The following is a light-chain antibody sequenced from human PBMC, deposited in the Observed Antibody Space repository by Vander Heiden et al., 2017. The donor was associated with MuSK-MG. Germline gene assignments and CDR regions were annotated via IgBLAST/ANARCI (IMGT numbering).Light chain of an antibody. V-gene: IGLV7-46*01. CDR2: DTT. CDR3: WLTCRGVRV. CDR1: TGTVTNSHY. J-gene: IGLJ2*01. Sequence: TQEPSLTVPPGGTVTLTCDPSTGTVTNSHYPYWFQQKPGQAPTTLIYDTTYTRTPARAPFSTSLPWGKPALTLSGAGAEDEDDCDCWLTCRGVRVFGGGTKLTVL.